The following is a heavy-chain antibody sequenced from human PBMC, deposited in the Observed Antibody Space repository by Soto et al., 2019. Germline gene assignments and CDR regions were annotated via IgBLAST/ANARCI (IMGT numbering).Heavy chain of an antibody. Sequence: QVQLQESGPGLVKPSETLSLTCTVSGGSISSYYWSWIRQPPGKGLEWIGYIYYSGSTNYNPSLKSRVTISVDTSKNQFSLKLSSVTAADTSVYYCARGLEGYCSGGSCVNYFDYWGQGTLVTVSS. J-gene: IGHJ4*02. CDR2: IYYSGST. CDR1: GGSISSYY. CDR3: ARGLEGYCSGGSCVNYFDY. D-gene: IGHD2-15*01. V-gene: IGHV4-59*01.